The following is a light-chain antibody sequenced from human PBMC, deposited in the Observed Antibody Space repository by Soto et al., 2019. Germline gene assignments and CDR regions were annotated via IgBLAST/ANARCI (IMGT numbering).Light chain of an antibody. CDR3: SSYTSSSTLVV. V-gene: IGLV2-14*01. J-gene: IGLJ2*01. CDR1: SSDVGDYNY. CDR2: EVN. Sequence: QSALTQPASVSGSPGQSITISCTGTSSDVGDYNYVSWYQQHPGKAPKLMIYEVNNRPSGVSNRFSGSKSGNTASLTISGLQAEDEGDYYCSSYTSSSTLVVFGGGTKLTVL.